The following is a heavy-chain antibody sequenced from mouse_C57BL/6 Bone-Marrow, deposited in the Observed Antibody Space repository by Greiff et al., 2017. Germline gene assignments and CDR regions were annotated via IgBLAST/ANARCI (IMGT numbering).Heavy chain of an antibody. CDR1: GYTFTSYW. J-gene: IGHJ2*01. V-gene: IGHV1-69*01. D-gene: IGHD1-1*01. Sequence: QVQLQQPGAELVMPGASVKLSCKASGYTFTSYWMHWVKQRPGQGLEWIGEIDPSDSYTNYNQKFKGKSPLTVDKSSSTAYMQLSSLTSEDSAVYYCARSTVVATDYFDYWGQGTTLTVSA. CDR3: ARSTVVATDYFDY. CDR2: IDPSDSYT.